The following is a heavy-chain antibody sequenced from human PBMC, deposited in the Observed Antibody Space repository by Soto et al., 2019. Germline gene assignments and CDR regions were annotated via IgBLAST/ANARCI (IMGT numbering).Heavy chain of an antibody. Sequence: ASVKVSCKASGYSLTSYGISWVRQAPGQGLEWMGWISGHDGNTKYTQKLQDRVTVTTDTSTSTAYMDLRSLRSDDTAVYYCAREYCSSASCFGPDFWGHGTLVTVSS. CDR1: GYSLTSYG. CDR3: AREYCSSASCFGPDF. J-gene: IGHJ4*01. V-gene: IGHV1-18*01. D-gene: IGHD2-2*01. CDR2: ISGHDGNT.